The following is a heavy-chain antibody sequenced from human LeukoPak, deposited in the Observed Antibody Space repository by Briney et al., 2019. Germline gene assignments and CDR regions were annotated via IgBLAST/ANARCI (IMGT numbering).Heavy chain of an antibody. J-gene: IGHJ4*02. V-gene: IGHV1-18*01. CDR1: GYTFTSYG. CDR2: ISAYNGNT. CDR3: ARGTYDYVWGSYRSGSFDY. D-gene: IGHD3-16*02. Sequence: SVKVSCKASGYTFTSYGISWVRQAPGQGLEWMGWISAYNGNTNYAQKLQGRVTMTTDTSTSTAYMELRSLRSDDTAVYYCARGTYDYVWGSYRSGSFDYWGQGTLVTVSS.